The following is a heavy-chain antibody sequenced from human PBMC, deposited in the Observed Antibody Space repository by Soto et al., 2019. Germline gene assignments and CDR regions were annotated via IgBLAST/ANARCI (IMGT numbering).Heavy chain of an antibody. V-gene: IGHV1-3*04. CDR1: GYIFPNYA. CDR3: AREGFYGSGSYNF. J-gene: IGHJ4*02. Sequence: QVQLVQSGAEVKKPGASVKVSCKTSGYIFPNYAMHWVRQAPGQGLEWMGWINTANGNTKYSQKFQGRVTITRDTSASTAYIELSGLRAEDTAVFFCAREGFYGSGSYNFWGQGTLVTVSS. D-gene: IGHD3-10*01. CDR2: INTANGNT.